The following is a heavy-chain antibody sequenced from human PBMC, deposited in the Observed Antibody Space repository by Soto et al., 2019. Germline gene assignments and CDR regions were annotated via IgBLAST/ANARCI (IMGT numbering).Heavy chain of an antibody. Sequence: PSETLSLTCTVSGGSISSSSYYWGWIRQPPGQGLEWIGSIYYSGSTYYTPSLKSRVTISVDTSKNQFSLQLNSVTPEDTAVYYCARDSGGNDILTGPNYFDYWGQGTLVTVSS. J-gene: IGHJ4*02. CDR2: IYYSGST. D-gene: IGHD3-9*01. V-gene: IGHV4-39*02. CDR1: GGSISSSSYY. CDR3: ARDSGGNDILTGPNYFDY.